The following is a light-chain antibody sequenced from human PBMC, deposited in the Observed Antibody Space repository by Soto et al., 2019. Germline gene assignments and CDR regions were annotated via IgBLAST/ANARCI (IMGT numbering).Light chain of an antibody. CDR3: SSYTSSNTWV. V-gene: IGLV2-14*01. CDR1: SSDVGDYNY. CDR2: EVS. J-gene: IGLJ3*02. Sequence: QSALTQPVSVSGSPGQSITISCTGTSSDVGDYNYVSWYQQHPGKAPKLMIYEVSNRPSGVSNRFSGSKSGNTASLTISGLQAEDEADYYCSSYTSSNTWVFGGGTKVTVL.